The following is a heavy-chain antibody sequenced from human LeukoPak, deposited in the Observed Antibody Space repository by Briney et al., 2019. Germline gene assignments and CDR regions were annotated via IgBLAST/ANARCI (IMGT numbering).Heavy chain of an antibody. CDR2: IRKKGYGETT. CDR3: SRGLHYYGDSNYYFDQ. D-gene: IGHD4-17*01. Sequence: PGRSLRLSCTASGFSFGDDAWSWFRQAPGRGLEFVSFIRKKGYGETTDYAASVRGRFTISRDDAKSTAYLQMNSLEIEDTALYYCSRGLHYYGDSNYYFDQWGRGTQVTVSS. V-gene: IGHV3-49*03. J-gene: IGHJ4*02. CDR1: GFSFGDDA.